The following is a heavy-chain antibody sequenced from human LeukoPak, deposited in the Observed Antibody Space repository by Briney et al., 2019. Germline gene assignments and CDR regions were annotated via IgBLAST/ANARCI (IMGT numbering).Heavy chain of an antibody. J-gene: IGHJ4*02. V-gene: IGHV3-21*04. CDR3: ARASTPPYYYDSSGYSFFDY. CDR2: ISTSSSYI. CDR1: GFTFSSYS. Sequence: GGSLRLSCAASGFTFSSYSLNWVRQAPGKGLEWVSSISTSSSYIYHADSVKGRLTISRHNAKNSLYLQMNSLRAEDTAVYYCARASTPPYYYDSSGYSFFDYWGQGTLVTVSS. D-gene: IGHD3-22*01.